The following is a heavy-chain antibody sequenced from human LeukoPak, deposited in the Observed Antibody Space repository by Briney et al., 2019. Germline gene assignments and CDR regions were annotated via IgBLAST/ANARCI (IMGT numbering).Heavy chain of an antibody. J-gene: IGHJ3*02. CDR2: FDPEDGET. D-gene: IGHD3-3*01. V-gene: IGHV1-24*01. CDR1: GYTLTELS. CDR3: ASPSQEWLFPSRTFDI. Sequence: GASVKVSCKVSGYTLTELSMHWVRQAPGKGLEWMGGFDPEDGETIYAQKFQGRVTMTEDTSTDTAYMELSSLRSEDTAVYYCASPSQEWLFPSRTFDIWGQGTMVTVSS.